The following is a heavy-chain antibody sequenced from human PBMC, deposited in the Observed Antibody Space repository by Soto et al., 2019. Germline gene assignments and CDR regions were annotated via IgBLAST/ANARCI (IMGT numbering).Heavy chain of an antibody. D-gene: IGHD4-17*01. CDR2: IVADGRSQ. V-gene: IGHV3-33*01. J-gene: IGHJ4*02. Sequence: QVQLVESGGGVVQPGTSLRLSCAASGFTFSKHGMHWVRQAPGKGLEWMAVIVADGRSQHYADSVKGRVTISRDNSKNTLFLQMTSLRAEDTAVYYCARDDAYVDNALDYWGQATLVTVSS. CDR3: ARDDAYVDNALDY. CDR1: GFTFSKHG.